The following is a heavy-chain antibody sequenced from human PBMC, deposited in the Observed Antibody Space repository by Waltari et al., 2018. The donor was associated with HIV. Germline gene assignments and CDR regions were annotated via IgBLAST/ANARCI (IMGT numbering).Heavy chain of an antibody. D-gene: IGHD3-3*01. V-gene: IGHV3-53*02. J-gene: IGHJ5*02. CDR1: GTLVSDNY. Sequence: EVPLVQSGGGVVSPEESVRLSCAVSGTLVSDNYMSWIRQAPGKGLEWVAVLYGDGTTYYADSVKGRFVVSRDKAKNMFFLQMDYPRGADSATYFCARGIRYYAPWGQGVLVSVS. CDR3: ARGIRYYAP. CDR2: LYGDGTT.